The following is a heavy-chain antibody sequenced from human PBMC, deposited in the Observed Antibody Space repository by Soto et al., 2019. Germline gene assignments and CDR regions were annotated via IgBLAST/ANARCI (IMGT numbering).Heavy chain of an antibody. D-gene: IGHD1-26*01. CDR2: ITYDGING. CDR3: ARTFSGSYPNFDY. V-gene: IGHV3-30*03. Sequence: GGSLRLSCAASGFTFSSYAMSWVRQAPGKGLEWVAVITYDGINGYYADSVRGRFAISRDNSKNTLYLQMNSLRPEDTAVYYCARTFSGSYPNFDYWGQGTLVTVSS. CDR1: GFTFSSYA. J-gene: IGHJ4*02.